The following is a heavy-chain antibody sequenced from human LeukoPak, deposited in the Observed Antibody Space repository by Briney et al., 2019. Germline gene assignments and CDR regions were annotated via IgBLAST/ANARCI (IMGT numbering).Heavy chain of an antibody. CDR2: ISGSGGNT. CDR1: GFTFSSYA. D-gene: IGHD6-25*01. CDR3: ARRSGAFDI. Sequence: GGSLRLSCAASGFTFSSYAMSWVRQAPGKGLEWVSVISGSGGNTYYADSVKGRFTISRDNSKNTLYLQMNSLRAEDTAVYYCARRSGAFDIWGQGTMVTVSS. J-gene: IGHJ3*02. V-gene: IGHV3-23*01.